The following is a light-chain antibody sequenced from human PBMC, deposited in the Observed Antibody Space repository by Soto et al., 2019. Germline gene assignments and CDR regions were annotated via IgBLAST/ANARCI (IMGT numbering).Light chain of an antibody. CDR3: QQCGNSPQT. CDR1: QSVSSSY. J-gene: IGKJ1*01. CDR2: GAS. V-gene: IGKV3-20*01. Sequence: DIVLTQSPGTLSLSPGERATLSCRASQSVSSSYLAWYQQKPGQAPRLLIYGASNRATGIPDRFSGSGSGTDFTLTISRLEPEAFALYYCQQCGNSPQTFGQGTKVDIK.